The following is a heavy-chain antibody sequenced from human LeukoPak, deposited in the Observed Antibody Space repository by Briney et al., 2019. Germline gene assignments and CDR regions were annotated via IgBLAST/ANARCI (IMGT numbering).Heavy chain of an antibody. CDR3: ARVYSSGWSY. D-gene: IGHD6-19*01. CDR2: ISSSGSTI. CDR1: GFIFSAYE. J-gene: IGHJ4*02. Sequence: GGSLRLSCAASGFIFSAYEMNWVRQAPGKGLEWVSYISSSGSTIYYADSVKGRSTISRDNAKKSLYLQMNSLRAEDTAVYYCARVYSSGWSYWGQGTLVTVSS. V-gene: IGHV3-48*03.